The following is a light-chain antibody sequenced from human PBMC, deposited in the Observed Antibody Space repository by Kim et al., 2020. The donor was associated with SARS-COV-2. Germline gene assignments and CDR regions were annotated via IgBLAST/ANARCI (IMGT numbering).Light chain of an antibody. J-gene: IGKJ2*01. Sequence: ASVGDRVTITCQASQSISSYLNWYQQKPGKAPKRLIYAASSLQSGVPSRFSGSGSGTDFTLTISSLQPEDFATYYCQQSYSTPLYTFGQGTKLEI. CDR1: QSISSY. CDR3: QQSYSTPLYT. CDR2: AAS. V-gene: IGKV1-39*01.